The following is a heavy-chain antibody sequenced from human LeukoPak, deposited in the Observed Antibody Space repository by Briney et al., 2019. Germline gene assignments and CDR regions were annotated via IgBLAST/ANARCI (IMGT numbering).Heavy chain of an antibody. CDR1: GFTFSSYN. CDR2: ITSSGSYI. V-gene: IGHV3-21*01. CDR3: ARDRSLPYFDY. Sequence: SGGSLRLSCAASGFTFSSYNMNWVRQAPGKGLEWVSSITSSGSYIYYADSVKGRFTISRDNAKNSLYLQMNSLRAEDTAVYYCARDRSLPYFDYWGRGTLVTVSS. J-gene: IGHJ4*02.